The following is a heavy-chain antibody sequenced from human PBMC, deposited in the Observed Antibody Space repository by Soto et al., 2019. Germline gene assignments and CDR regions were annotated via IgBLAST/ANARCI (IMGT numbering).Heavy chain of an antibody. CDR3: ARTYHYDSLGKTYFYYGMDV. J-gene: IGHJ6*02. CDR2: IIPMLDSV. Sequence: QVQLVQAGAEVKKPGSSVKVSCKASGGTFDNYGITWVRQAPGQGLEWMAGIIPMLDSVNYAEKFHDRVTITADESTSTAYMEVSSLRSEDTAVYYCARTYHYDSLGKTYFYYGMDVWGQGTTVTVSS. V-gene: IGHV1-69*12. D-gene: IGHD3-22*01. CDR1: GGTFDNYG.